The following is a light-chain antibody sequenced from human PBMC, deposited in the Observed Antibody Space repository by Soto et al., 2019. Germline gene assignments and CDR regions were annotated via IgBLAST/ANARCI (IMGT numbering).Light chain of an antibody. CDR1: QSLLYSNGYIY. CDR3: MQALQTQYT. V-gene: IGKV2-28*01. CDR2: LGS. Sequence: DIVMTQSPLSLPVTPGEPASISCRSSQSLLYSNGYIYLDWYLQKPGQSPQLLIYLGSNRASGVPDRFSGSGSGTDFTLKISREEAEDVEVYYCMQALQTQYTFGQGNKLEIK. J-gene: IGKJ2*01.